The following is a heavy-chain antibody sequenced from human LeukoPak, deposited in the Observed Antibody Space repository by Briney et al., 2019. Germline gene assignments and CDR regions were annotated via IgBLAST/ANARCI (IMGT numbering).Heavy chain of an antibody. CDR3: TTDCLVLRGLDY. CDR2: IKSQRDGGTS. Sequence: KPGGSLSLSCAGSGFTFTNAWLSWVRQTPGKGLEWVGRIKSQRDGGTSDYAAPVKRSFTISRDDSENTWYLQMNSLKTEDTAGYYCTTDCLVLRGLDYWGQGTLVTVSS. J-gene: IGHJ4*02. V-gene: IGHV3-15*01. CDR1: GFTFTNAW. D-gene: IGHD2/OR15-2a*01.